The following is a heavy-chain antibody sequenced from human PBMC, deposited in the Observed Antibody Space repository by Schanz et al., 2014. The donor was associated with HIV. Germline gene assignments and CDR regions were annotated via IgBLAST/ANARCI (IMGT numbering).Heavy chain of an antibody. D-gene: IGHD4-4*01. CDR3: ANDPELTTITGYFDS. Sequence: VQLVESGGGVVQPGGSQRLSCAASGFAFSDYAMSWVRQAPGKGLEWVSSISAGGRDTYYADSVKGRFTISRDNSKNTLYLQMNRLRAEDTALYFCANDPELTTITGYFDSWGQGTLVTVSS. CDR1: GFAFSDYA. V-gene: IGHV3-23*04. CDR2: ISAGGRDT. J-gene: IGHJ4*02.